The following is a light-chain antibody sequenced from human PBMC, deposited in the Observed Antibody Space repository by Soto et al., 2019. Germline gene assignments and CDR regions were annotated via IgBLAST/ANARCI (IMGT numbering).Light chain of an antibody. CDR1: LSVASNY. J-gene: IGKJ1*01. V-gene: IGKV3-20*01. Sequence: EIVLTQSPGTLPLSPGERATLSCRASLSVASNYVAWYQQKPGQAPRILIYAASGRATGIQDRFSGSGSGTDFNLTISRLEPEDFAVYYCQQYGSAPWTFGQGTKLEIK. CDR2: AAS. CDR3: QQYGSAPWT.